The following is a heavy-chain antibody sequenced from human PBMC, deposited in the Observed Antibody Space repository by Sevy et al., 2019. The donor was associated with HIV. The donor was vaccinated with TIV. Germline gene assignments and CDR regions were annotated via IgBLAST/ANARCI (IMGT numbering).Heavy chain of an antibody. J-gene: IGHJ4*02. D-gene: IGHD5-18*01. CDR3: AREYSYGYYFDY. CDR1: GYTFTSYG. CDR2: ISAYNGNT. V-gene: IGHV1-18*01. Sequence: ASVKVSCKASGYTFTSYGISWVRQAPGQGLEWMGWISAYNGNTNYAQKLQGRVTMTTDTSTSTVYLELRSLRSDDTAGYYCAREYSYGYYFDYWGQGTLVTVSS.